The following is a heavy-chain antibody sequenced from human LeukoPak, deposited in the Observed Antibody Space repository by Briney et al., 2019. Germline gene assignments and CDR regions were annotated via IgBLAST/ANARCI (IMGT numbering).Heavy chain of an antibody. CDR2: INAGNGNT. J-gene: IGHJ5*02. V-gene: IGHV1-3*03. CDR3: ARGNIPRTVTTGYDWFDP. D-gene: IGHD4-17*01. CDR1: GYTFTTYA. Sequence: ASVKVSCKASGYTFTTYAMHWVRQAPGQRLEWMGWINAGNGNTKYSQEFQGRVTITRDTSASTAYMELNSLRSEDMAVYYCARGNIPRTVTTGYDWFDPWGQGTLVTVSS.